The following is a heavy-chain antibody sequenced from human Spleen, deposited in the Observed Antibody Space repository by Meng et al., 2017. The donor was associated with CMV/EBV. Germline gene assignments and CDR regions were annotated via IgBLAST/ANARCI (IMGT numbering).Heavy chain of an antibody. V-gene: IGHV3-30-3*01. Sequence: VQVVGSGGGVVQPERSLILSCSASGVTFSSYAMHWVRQAPGKGLEWVAVISYDGSNKYYADSVKGRFIISRDNSKNTLYLQMNSLRAEDTAVYYCATSDGYWGQGTLVTVSS. CDR2: ISYDGSNK. CDR1: GVTFSSYA. CDR3: ATSDGY. J-gene: IGHJ4*02.